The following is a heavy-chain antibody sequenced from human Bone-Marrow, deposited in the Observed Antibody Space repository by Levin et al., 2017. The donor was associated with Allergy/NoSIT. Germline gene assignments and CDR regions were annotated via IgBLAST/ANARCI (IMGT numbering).Heavy chain of an antibody. CDR1: GYTFASYW. J-gene: IGHJ6*02. CDR3: PRFGLYGWRGGSCYTSFYYDGMDD. D-gene: IGHD2-15*01. V-gene: IGHV5-51*01. CDR2: IYPGDFNT. Sequence: GASVKVSCKGSGYTFASYWIGWVRQMPGKGLEWMGFIYPGDFNTAYNPSFQGQVTISADNSISTAYLPWSSLRASDTAMYYFPRFGLYGWRGGSCYTSFYYDGMDDRGQGTTFAVS.